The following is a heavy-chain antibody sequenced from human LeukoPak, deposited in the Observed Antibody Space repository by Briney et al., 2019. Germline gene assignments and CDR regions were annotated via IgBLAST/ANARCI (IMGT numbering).Heavy chain of an antibody. CDR1: GGSIGSGGYS. D-gene: IGHD3-3*01. J-gene: IGHJ4*02. CDR3: ARAAEAYYDFWSGYYPGPYFDY. CDR2: IYHSGST. V-gene: IGHV4-30-2*01. Sequence: SETLSLTCAVSGGSIGSGGYSWSWIRQPPGKGLEWIGYIYHSGSTYYNPSLKSRVTISVDTSKNQFSLKLSSVTAADTAVYYCARAAEAYYDFWSGYYPGPYFDYWGQGTLVTVSS.